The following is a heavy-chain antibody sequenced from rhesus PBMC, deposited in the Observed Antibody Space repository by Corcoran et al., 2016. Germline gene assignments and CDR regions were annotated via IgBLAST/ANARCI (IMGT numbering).Heavy chain of an antibody. CDR3: TGEGTVRGNRFDV. Sequence: QVQLVQSGAEIKQPGASVKLSCKASGYNFTTYYIHWVRQAPGQGLEWIGLCTHTRVNRDSAKNDRGIGTLTKDTTTNTGFREQASLRSDDTAVYYYTGEGTVRGNRFDVWGPGVLVTVSS. CDR2: CTHTRVNR. CDR1: GYNFTTYY. J-gene: IGHJ5-1*01. D-gene: IGHD5-24*01. V-gene: IGHV1-180*01.